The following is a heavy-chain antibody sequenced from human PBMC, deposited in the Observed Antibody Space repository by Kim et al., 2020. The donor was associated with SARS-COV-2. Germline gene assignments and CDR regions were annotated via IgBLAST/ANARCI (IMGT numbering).Heavy chain of an antibody. D-gene: IGHD1-7*01. V-gene: IGHV4-39*01. CDR3: VRRQNLAGGWFDA. CDR2: IYYSGST. J-gene: IGHJ5*02. Sequence: SETLSLTCTVSGGSISSSSYHWGWIRQPPGKGLEWIGTIYYSGSTYYDPSLKSRVTISVDTSKNQFSLKLSSVTAADTAVYYCVRRQNLAGGWFDAWGQGTLVTVSS. CDR1: GGSISSSSYH.